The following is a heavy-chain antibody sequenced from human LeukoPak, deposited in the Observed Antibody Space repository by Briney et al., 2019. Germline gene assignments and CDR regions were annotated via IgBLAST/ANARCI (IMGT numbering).Heavy chain of an antibody. CDR3: ARTNHDVFDI. V-gene: IGHV4-31*03. Sequence: SQTLSLTCTVSGGSISSGGYYWSWIRQHPGKGLEWIGYIYYSGSTYYNPSLKSRVTISVDTSKNQFSLKLSSVTAADTAVYYCARTNHDVFDIWGQGTMVTVSS. CDR1: GGSISSGGYY. D-gene: IGHD1-14*01. J-gene: IGHJ3*02. CDR2: IYYSGST.